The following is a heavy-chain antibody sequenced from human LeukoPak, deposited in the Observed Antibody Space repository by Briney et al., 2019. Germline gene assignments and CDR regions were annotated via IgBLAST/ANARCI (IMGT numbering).Heavy chain of an antibody. D-gene: IGHD2-2*01. Sequence: SETLSLTCTVSGGSISSSSYYRGWIRQPPGKGLEWIGSIYYSGSTYYNPSLKSRVTISVDTSKNQFSLKLSSVTAADTAVYYCARTVVPAAPFDYWGQGTLVTVSS. CDR3: ARTVVPAAPFDY. V-gene: IGHV4-39*01. CDR2: IYYSGST. J-gene: IGHJ4*02. CDR1: GGSISSSSYY.